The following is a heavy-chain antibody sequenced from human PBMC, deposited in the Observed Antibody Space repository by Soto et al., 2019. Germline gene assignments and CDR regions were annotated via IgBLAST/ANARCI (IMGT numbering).Heavy chain of an antibody. J-gene: IGHJ4*02. CDR2: ISWNSGSI. V-gene: IGHV3-9*01. CDR3: AKDSLYYYDSSGYNFDY. D-gene: IGHD3-22*01. Sequence: GGSLSLSCAASGFTFDDYAMHWVRQAPGKGLEWVSGISWNSGSIGYADSVKGRFTISRDNAKNSLYLQMNSLRAEDTALYYCAKDSLYYYDSSGYNFDYWGQGTLVTVSS. CDR1: GFTFDDYA.